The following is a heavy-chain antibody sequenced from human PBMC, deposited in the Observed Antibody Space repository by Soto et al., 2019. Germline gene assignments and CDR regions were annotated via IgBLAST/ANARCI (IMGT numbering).Heavy chain of an antibody. CDR3: AREIVVVIQSRVRPDAFDI. J-gene: IGHJ3*02. CDR1: GYTFTSYY. D-gene: IGHD3-22*01. CDR2: INPSGGST. Sequence: QVQLVQSGAEVKKPGASGKVSCKASGYTFTSYYMHWVRQATGQGLEWMGIINPSGGSTSYAQKFQGRVTMTMATSTSTGYMELSSLRSEDTAVYYCAREIVVVIQSRVRPDAFDIWGQGTMVNVSS. V-gene: IGHV1-46*01.